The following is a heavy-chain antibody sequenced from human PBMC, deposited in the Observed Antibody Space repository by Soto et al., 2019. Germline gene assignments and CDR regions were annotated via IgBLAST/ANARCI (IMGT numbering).Heavy chain of an antibody. J-gene: IGHJ4*02. D-gene: IGHD2-8*01. V-gene: IGHV3-74*01. Sequence: EVQLVESGGAIVQPGGSLRLSCATSGFTFSSYPIHWVRQAPGKGPVWVSRITEDGSDTTYADSVKGRFTVTRDNAKNTMYLQMSGLGAEDTAVYHCVRGTNGWRGMDYWGQGTLVTVS. CDR3: VRGTNGWRGMDY. CDR2: ITEDGSDT. CDR1: GFTFSSYP.